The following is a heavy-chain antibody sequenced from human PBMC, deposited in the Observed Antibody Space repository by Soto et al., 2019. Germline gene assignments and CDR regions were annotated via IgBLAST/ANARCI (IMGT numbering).Heavy chain of an antibody. CDR1: GFTFSSYG. V-gene: IGHV3-30*18. CDR2: ISYDGSNK. J-gene: IGHJ6*02. CDR3: AKDQVGITIFGVVIHNYYGMDV. D-gene: IGHD3-3*01. Sequence: GGSLRLSCAASGFTFSSYGMHWVRQAPGKGLEWVAVISYDGSNKYYADSVKGRFTISRDNSKNTLYLQMNSLRAEDTAVYYCAKDQVGITIFGVVIHNYYGMDVWGQGTTVTVSS.